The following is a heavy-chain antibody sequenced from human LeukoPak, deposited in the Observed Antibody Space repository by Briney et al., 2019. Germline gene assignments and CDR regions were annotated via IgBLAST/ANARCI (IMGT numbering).Heavy chain of an antibody. CDR3: ARWGLSSSWYYFDY. V-gene: IGHV4-30-4*01. CDR1: GDSISSGDYY. D-gene: IGHD6-13*01. Sequence: PSQTLSLTCTVSGDSISSGDYYWSWIRQPPGKGLEWIGYIYYSGSTYYNPSLKSRVTISVDTSKNQFSLKLSSVTAADTAVYYCARWGLSSSWYYFDYWGQGTLVTVSS. J-gene: IGHJ4*02. CDR2: IYYSGST.